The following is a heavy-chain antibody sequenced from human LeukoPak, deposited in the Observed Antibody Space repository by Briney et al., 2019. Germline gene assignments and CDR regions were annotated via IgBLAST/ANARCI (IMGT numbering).Heavy chain of an antibody. V-gene: IGHV4-39*01. Sequence: SETLSLTCTVSGGSISSSSYYWGWIRQPPGKGLEWIGSIYYSGSTYYNPSLKSRVTISVDTSKNQFSLKLSSVTAADTAVYYCARTDSSGWTLDAFDIWGQGTMVTVSS. CDR3: ARTDSSGWTLDAFDI. J-gene: IGHJ3*02. CDR1: GGSISSSSYY. D-gene: IGHD3-22*01. CDR2: IYYSGST.